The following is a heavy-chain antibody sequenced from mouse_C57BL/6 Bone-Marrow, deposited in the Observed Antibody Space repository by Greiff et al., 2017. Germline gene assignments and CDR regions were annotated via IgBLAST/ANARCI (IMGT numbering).Heavy chain of an antibody. CDR2: IDPSDSYN. D-gene: IGHD1-1*01. J-gene: IGHJ3*01. CDR3: ARSDYYGSAD. Sequence: QVQLQQPGAELVMPGASVKLSCKASGYTFTSYWMHWVKQRPGQGLEWIGEIDPSDSYNNYNQKFKGKSTLTVDKSSSTAYMQLSSLTSADSAVYYCARSDYYGSADWGQGTLVTVSA. CDR1: GYTFTSYW. V-gene: IGHV1-69*01.